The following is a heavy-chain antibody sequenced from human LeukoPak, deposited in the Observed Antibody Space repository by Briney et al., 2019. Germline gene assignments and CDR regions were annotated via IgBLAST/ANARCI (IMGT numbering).Heavy chain of an antibody. V-gene: IGHV1-69*04. J-gene: IGHJ3*02. Sequence: GASVKVSCKASGGTFSSYAISWVRQAPGQGLDWMGRIIPILGIANYAQKFQGRVTITADKSTSTAYMELSSLRSEDTAVYYCARSTMIGQDAFDIWGQGTMVTVSS. CDR1: GGTFSSYA. D-gene: IGHD3-10*02. CDR2: IIPILGIA. CDR3: ARSTMIGQDAFDI.